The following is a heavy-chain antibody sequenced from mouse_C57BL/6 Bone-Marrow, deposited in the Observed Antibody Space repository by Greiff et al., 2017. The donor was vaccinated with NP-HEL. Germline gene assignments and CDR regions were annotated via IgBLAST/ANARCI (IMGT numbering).Heavy chain of an antibody. CDR2: IDPETGGT. D-gene: IGHD2-3*01. CDR1: GYTFTDYE. CDR3: TRRDGYRYFDY. V-gene: IGHV1-15*01. Sequence: QVQLQQPGAELVKPGASVTLSCKASGYTFTDYEMHWVKQTPVHGLEWIGAIDPETGGTAYNQKFKGKAILTADKSSSTAYMELRSLTTEDSAVYYCTRRDGYRYFDYWDQGTTLTVSS. J-gene: IGHJ2*01.